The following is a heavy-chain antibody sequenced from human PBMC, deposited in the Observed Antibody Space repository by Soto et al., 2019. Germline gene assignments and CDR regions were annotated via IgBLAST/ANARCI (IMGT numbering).Heavy chain of an antibody. Sequence: GASVKVSCKASGYTFTSYYMHWVRQAPGQGLEWMGIINPSGGSTIYAQKFQGRVTMTKDTSTDTVYMELSSLRSEDTALYFCTTYHGDYNFDHWGQGTLVTVSS. V-gene: IGHV1-46*01. CDR2: INPSGGST. CDR1: GYTFTSYY. CDR3: TTYHGDYNFDH. J-gene: IGHJ5*02. D-gene: IGHD4-17*01.